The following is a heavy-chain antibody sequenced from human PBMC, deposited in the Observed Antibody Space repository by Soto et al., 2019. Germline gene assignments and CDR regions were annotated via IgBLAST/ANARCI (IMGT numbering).Heavy chain of an antibody. CDR2: ISGYNDYT. V-gene: IGHV1-18*01. Sequence: EASVKVSCKASGYTFTNYGISWARQAPGQGLEWMGWISGYNDYTNYAQKFQGRVTMTTDTSTSTASMELRSLRYDDTAVYYCARGIFNGMDVWGQGTTVTVSS. J-gene: IGHJ6*02. CDR3: ARGIFNGMDV. CDR1: GYTFTNYG. D-gene: IGHD2-15*01.